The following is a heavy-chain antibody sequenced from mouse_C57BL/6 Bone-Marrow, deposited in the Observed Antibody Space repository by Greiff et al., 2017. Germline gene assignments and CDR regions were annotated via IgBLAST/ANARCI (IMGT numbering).Heavy chain of an antibody. CDR2: IDPSDSYT. D-gene: IGHD4-1*01. CDR3: ASPGAWFAY. V-gene: IGHV1-50*01. Sequence: QVQLQQPGAELVKPGASVKLSCKASGYTFTSYWMQWVKQRPGQGLEWIGEIDPSDSYTNYNQKLKGKATLTVDTSSSTAYMQLSSLTSEDSAVYYCASPGAWFAYWGQGTLVTVSA. J-gene: IGHJ3*01. CDR1: GYTFTSYW.